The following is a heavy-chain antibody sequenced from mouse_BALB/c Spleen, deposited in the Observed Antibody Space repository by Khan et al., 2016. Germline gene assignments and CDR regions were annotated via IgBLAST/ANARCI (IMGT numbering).Heavy chain of an antibody. CDR3: ARDLQFAY. CDR2: ITSNGGTT. J-gene: IGHJ3*01. V-gene: IGHV5-6-3*01. CDR1: GFTFSSYG. Sequence: EVELVESGGGLVQPGGSLKLSCAASGFTFSSYGMSWIRQIPDKRLELVAIITSNGGTTYYPDSVKGRFTISRDNAKNALYLQMSSLKSEDTAMYYGARDLQFAYWGQGTQVTVSA.